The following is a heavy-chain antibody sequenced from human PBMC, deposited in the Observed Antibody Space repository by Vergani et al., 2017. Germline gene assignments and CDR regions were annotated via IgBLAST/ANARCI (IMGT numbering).Heavy chain of an antibody. CDR1: GFAFDTYG. D-gene: IGHD2-21*01. J-gene: IGHJ3*01. CDR2: IRFDGSNK. V-gene: IGHV3-30*02. CDR3: ARDELRDAFDL. Sequence: QVQLVESGGGVVQPGGSLRISCVASGFAFDTYGMHWVRQAPGKGLEWVAFIRFDGSNKFYSDSVKGRFSIDRDNSKKTHYLQMSGLTGDDTAMYYCARDELRDAFDLWGQGTLVIVSS.